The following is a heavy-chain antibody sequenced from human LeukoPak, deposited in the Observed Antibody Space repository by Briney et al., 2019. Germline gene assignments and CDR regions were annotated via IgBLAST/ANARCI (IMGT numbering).Heavy chain of an antibody. CDR3: ASPKGLGSGWQRTSSFDY. J-gene: IGHJ4*02. V-gene: IGHV4-4*02. CDR1: GDSISTTTW. CDR2: VYYRGAT. D-gene: IGHD6-19*01. Sequence: PSGTLSLTCAVSGDSISTTTWWTWVRQSPGRGLEWIGEVYYRGATNYNPSLKSRVTMSVDNSKNQFSLKLNSVTAADTAVYFCASPKGLGSGWQRTSSFDYWGQGTLVTVSS.